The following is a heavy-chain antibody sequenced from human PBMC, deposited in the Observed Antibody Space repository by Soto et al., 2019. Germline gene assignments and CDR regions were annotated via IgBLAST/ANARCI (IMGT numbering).Heavy chain of an antibody. D-gene: IGHD5-18*01. V-gene: IGHV1-69*10. Sequence: ASVKVSCKASGGTFSSYAISRVRQAPGQGLEWMGGIIPILGIANYEQKFQGRVTINADRSTSKAYMELSSLRSEDTAVYYCARVKRDTAMVTGYYCGMDVWGQGTTVTVSS. CDR1: GGTFSSYA. J-gene: IGHJ6*02. CDR2: IIPILGIA. CDR3: ARVKRDTAMVTGYYCGMDV.